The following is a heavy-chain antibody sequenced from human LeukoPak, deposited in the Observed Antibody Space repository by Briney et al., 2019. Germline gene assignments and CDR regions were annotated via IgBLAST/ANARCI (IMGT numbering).Heavy chain of an antibody. CDR1: GYTFTSYA. J-gene: IGHJ5*02. Sequence: GASVTVSCKASGYTFTSYAISWVRQAPGQGLEWMGGIIPIFGTANYAQKFQGRVTITADESTSTAYMELSSLRSEDTAVYYCARSLIAVAVDWQWFDPWGQGTLVTVSS. D-gene: IGHD6-19*01. V-gene: IGHV1-69*13. CDR2: IIPIFGTA. CDR3: ARSLIAVAVDWQWFDP.